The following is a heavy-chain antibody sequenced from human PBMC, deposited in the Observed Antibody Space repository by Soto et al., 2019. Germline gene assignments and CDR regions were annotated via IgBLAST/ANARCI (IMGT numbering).Heavy chain of an antibody. V-gene: IGHV4-61*08. Sequence: QVQLQESGPGLVRPSETLSLTCVVSGASVSSHANYWTWIRQPPGKGLEWIGYLYYTSLTNYSPSLXRRVTLSADTSNNLYSLNLSSVTAADTAMYYCARVSRDAFDIWGQGAMVIVSS. CDR2: LYYTSLT. CDR3: ARVSRDAFDI. CDR1: GASVSSHANY. J-gene: IGHJ3*02.